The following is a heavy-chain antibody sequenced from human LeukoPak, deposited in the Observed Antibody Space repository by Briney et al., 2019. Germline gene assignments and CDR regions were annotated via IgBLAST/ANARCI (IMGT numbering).Heavy chain of an antibody. D-gene: IGHD6-19*01. CDR2: IYYSGST. Sequence: SQTLSLTCTVSGGSISSGGYYWSWIRQHPGKGLEWIGYIYYSGSTYYNPSLKSRVTISVDTSKNQFSLKLSSVTAADTAVYYCARKLLGQWLVLDWGQGTLVTASS. V-gene: IGHV4-31*03. CDR3: ARKLLGQWLVLD. J-gene: IGHJ4*02. CDR1: GGSISSGGYY.